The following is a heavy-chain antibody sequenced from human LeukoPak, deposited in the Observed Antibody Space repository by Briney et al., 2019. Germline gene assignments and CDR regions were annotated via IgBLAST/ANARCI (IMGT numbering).Heavy chain of an antibody. V-gene: IGHV3-9*03. J-gene: IGHJ4*02. D-gene: IGHD5-18*01. CDR3: ARGGRFRYSYADY. CDR1: GFTFDDYA. CDR2: ISWNSGSI. Sequence: GRSLRLSCAASGFTFDDYAMRWVRQAPGKGLEWVSGISWNSGSIGYADSVKGRFTISRDNAKNSLYLQMNSLRAEDMALYYCARGGRFRYSYADYWGQGTLVTVSS.